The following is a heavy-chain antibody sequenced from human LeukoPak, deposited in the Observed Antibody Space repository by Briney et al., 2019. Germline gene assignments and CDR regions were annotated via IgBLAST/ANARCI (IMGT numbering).Heavy chain of an antibody. CDR2: ISSSSSYI. D-gene: IGHD3-3*01. CDR3: ARQYDFWSGYLGYYYYYYMDV. CDR1: GFTFSSYS. V-gene: IGHV3-21*01. J-gene: IGHJ6*03. Sequence: GGSLRLSCAASGFTFSSYSMNWVRQAPGKGLEWVSSISSSSSYIYYADSVKGRFTISRDNAKNSLYLQMNSLRAEDTAEYYCARQYDFWSGYLGYYYYYYMDVWGKGTTVTVSS.